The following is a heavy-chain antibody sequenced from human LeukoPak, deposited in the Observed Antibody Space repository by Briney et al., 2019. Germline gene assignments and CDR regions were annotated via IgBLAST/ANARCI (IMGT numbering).Heavy chain of an antibody. D-gene: IGHD1-26*01. CDR3: ARDQGPGGAATDY. CDR1: GFTFSSYA. V-gene: IGHV3-23*01. Sequence: GGSPRLSCAASGFTFSSYAMSWVRQAPGKGLEWVSAISGSGGSTYYADSVKGRFTISRDNAKNSLYLQMNSLRAEDTAVYYCARDQGPGGAATDYWGQGTLVTVSS. J-gene: IGHJ4*02. CDR2: ISGSGGST.